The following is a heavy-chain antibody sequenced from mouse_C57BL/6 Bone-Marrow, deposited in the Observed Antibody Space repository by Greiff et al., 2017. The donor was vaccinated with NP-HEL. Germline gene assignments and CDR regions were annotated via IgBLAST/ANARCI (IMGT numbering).Heavy chain of an antibody. V-gene: IGHV1-26*01. J-gene: IGHJ1*03. D-gene: IGHD1-1*01. CDR3: AGSRVYYGSRRGDYGV. CDR1: GYTFTDYY. Sequence: EVQLQQSGPELVKPGASVKISCKASGYTFTDYYMNWVKQRHGQSLEWIGDINPNNGGTSYNQTFTGKATLTVDKSSSTAYMELRSLTSEDSADYDGAGSRVYYGSRRGDYGVWGTGPTVTVST. CDR2: INPNNGGT.